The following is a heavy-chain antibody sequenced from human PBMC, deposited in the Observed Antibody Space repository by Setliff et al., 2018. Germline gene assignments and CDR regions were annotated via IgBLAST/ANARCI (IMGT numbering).Heavy chain of an antibody. CDR1: GGTFSDNA. J-gene: IGHJ4*02. Sequence: GASVKVSCKTSGGTFSDNAMSWVRQAPGQGPEWMGGIIATVGGVSYAQKFQGRVTITADESTTTVYMELSSLTSEDTAMYYCARDPRDVHRRGGDCWGPGTLVTVSS. V-gene: IGHV1-69*13. D-gene: IGHD3-10*01. CDR3: ARDPRDVHRRGGDC. CDR2: IIATVGGV.